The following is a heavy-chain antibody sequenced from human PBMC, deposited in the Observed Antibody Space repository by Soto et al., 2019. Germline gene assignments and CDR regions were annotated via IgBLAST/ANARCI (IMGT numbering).Heavy chain of an antibody. CDR2: VNLNTGGT. V-gene: IGHV1-2*02. CDR1: GYSFTGHY. Sequence: ASVKVSCKASGYSFTGHYMHWVRRAPGQGLEWMGWVNLNTGGTDYAQEFQGRVTMTTATSIRTVYLEVTRLKFDDTAIYYCARDPSSFLGRVYGMDVWGQGTAVNVSS. J-gene: IGHJ6*02. CDR3: ARDPSSFLGRVYGMDV.